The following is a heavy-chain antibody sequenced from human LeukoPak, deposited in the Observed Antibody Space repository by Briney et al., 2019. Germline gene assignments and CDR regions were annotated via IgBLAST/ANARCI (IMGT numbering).Heavy chain of an antibody. CDR2: IYHSGST. V-gene: IGHV4-38-2*02. J-gene: IGHJ5*02. D-gene: IGHD1-26*01. Sequence: SETLSLTCTVSGYSISSGYYWGWIRPPPGKGLEWIGSIYHSGSTYYNPSLKSRVTISVDTSKNQFSLKLSSVTAADTAVYYCARDKTSTWEYNWFDPWGQGTLVTVSS. CDR3: ARDKTSTWEYNWFDP. CDR1: GYSISSGYY.